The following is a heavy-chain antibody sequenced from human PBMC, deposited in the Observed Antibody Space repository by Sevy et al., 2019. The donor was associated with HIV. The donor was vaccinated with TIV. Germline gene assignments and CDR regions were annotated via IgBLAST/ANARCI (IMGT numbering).Heavy chain of an antibody. J-gene: IGHJ5*02. D-gene: IGHD3-22*01. Sequence: SETLSLTCTVSGGSISSYYWSWIRQPPGKGLEWIGYIYYSGSTNYNPSLKSRVTISVDTSKNQFSLKLSSVTAADTAVYYCARDHSSGYYNWFDPWGQGTLVTVSS. CDR2: IYYSGST. CDR1: GGSISSYY. V-gene: IGHV4-59*01. CDR3: ARDHSSGYYNWFDP.